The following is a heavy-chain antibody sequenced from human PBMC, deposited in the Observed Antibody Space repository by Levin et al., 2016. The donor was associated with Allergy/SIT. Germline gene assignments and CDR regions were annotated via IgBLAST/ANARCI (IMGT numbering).Heavy chain of an antibody. D-gene: IGHD3-10*01. Sequence: GESLKISCAASGFTFSSYGMHWVRQAPGKGLEWVAVISYDGSNKYYADSVKGRFTISRDNSKNTLYLQMNSLRAEDTAVYYCAKLIYGSGSYRYYYGMDVWGQGTTVTVSS. CDR2: ISYDGSNK. CDR1: GFTFSSYG. V-gene: IGHV3-30*18. J-gene: IGHJ6*02. CDR3: AKLIYGSGSYRYYYGMDV.